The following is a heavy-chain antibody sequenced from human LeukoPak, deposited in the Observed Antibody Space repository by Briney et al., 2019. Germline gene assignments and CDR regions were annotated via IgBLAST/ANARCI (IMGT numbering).Heavy chain of an antibody. D-gene: IGHD3-22*01. CDR2: ISSGSGTV. Sequence: GGSLRLSCVASEFIFSRYSMNWVRQAPGKGLEWLSFISSGSGTVHYADSVEGRFTISRDTAKNSLFLQMNSLRDEDTAVYYCAREALSGYYIDYWGQGTLVAVSS. CDR3: AREALSGYYIDY. J-gene: IGHJ4*02. CDR1: EFIFSRYS. V-gene: IGHV3-48*02.